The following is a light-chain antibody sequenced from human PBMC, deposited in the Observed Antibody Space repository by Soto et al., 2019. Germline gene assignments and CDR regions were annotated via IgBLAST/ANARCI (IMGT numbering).Light chain of an antibody. CDR3: QQYNNWPRT. Sequence: EIVMTQSPATLSVSPGERATLSCRASQSVSSNLAWYQQKPGQAPRLLIYAASTRATGIPARFSGSGSGTEFTLIIDSLQSEDFAVYYCQQYNNWPRTFGQGTKGDIK. V-gene: IGKV3-15*01. J-gene: IGKJ1*01. CDR1: QSVSSN. CDR2: AAS.